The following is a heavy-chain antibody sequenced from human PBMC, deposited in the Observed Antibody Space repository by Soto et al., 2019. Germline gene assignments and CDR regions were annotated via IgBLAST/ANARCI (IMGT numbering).Heavy chain of an antibody. Sequence: GWLRRAGTASGCTFRGYGMHWVRQAPGRGLEWVALISYDGSIKYYADSVRVRFTISRDNSKNTLYLQMNSLRAEDTAVYYCANSEYSRYKNIDVWGQGTTVTVYS. D-gene: IGHD5-18*01. J-gene: IGHJ6*02. CDR3: ANSEYSRYKNIDV. CDR2: ISYDGSIK. CDR1: GCTFRGYG. V-gene: IGHV3-30*18.